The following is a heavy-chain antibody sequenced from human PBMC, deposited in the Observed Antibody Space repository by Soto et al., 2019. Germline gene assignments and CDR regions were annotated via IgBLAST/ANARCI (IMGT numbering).Heavy chain of an antibody. J-gene: IGHJ5*02. CDR3: ACHHKRTLFGVVYWFDP. CDR2: IYYSGST. V-gene: IGHV4-59*01. D-gene: IGHD3-3*01. Sequence: PWEPLCLPCTVFGGYIVSYDGSWILQPPGKGREWIGYIYYSGSTNYNPSLKSRVTISVDTSKNQFSLKLSSVTAADTAVYYCACHHKRTLFGVVYWFDPWGQGTLVSLSS. CDR1: GGYIVSYD.